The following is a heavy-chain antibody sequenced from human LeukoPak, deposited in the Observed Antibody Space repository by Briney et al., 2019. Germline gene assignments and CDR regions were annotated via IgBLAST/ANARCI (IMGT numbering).Heavy chain of an antibody. J-gene: IGHJ4*02. Sequence: GGSLRLSCAASGFTFSSYAMSWVRQAPGKGLEWVSAISGSGGSTYYADSVKGRFTISRDNSKNTLYLQMNSLRAEDTAVYYCARDGGGYCSSTSCYPWGDYWGQGTLVTVSS. D-gene: IGHD2-2*01. CDR2: ISGSGGST. CDR3: ARDGGGYCSSTSCYPWGDY. V-gene: IGHV3-23*01. CDR1: GFTFSSYA.